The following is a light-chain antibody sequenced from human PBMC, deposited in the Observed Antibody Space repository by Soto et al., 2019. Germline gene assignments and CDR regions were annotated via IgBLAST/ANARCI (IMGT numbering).Light chain of an antibody. CDR3: SSYTAGNPTDV. J-gene: IGLJ1*01. V-gene: IGLV2-8*01. CDR2: EVT. Sequence: QSALTQPPSASGSPGQSVTISCTGTSSDVGGYDYVSWYQQHPGKAPKLMIYEVTIRPSGVSDRFSGSKSGNTASLTVSGRQAEEDAAYYCSSYTAGNPTDVFGTGTKLTVL. CDR1: SSDVGGYDY.